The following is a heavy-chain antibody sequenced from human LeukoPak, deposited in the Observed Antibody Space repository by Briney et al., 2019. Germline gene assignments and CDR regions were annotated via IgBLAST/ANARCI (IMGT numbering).Heavy chain of an antibody. CDR2: IHSSGST. CDR1: GGATSSDT. D-gene: IGHD2-15*01. J-gene: IGHJ5*02. V-gene: IGHV4-4*07. Sequence: SETLSLTCTISGGATSSDTWTWIRQRAGKGLEWIGRIHSSGSTKYNPSLQSRISISVDKSKNQFSLRLTSLTAADTAVYYCARDFRYCSGGGCINWFDPWGQGTLVTVSS. CDR3: ARDFRYCSGGGCINWFDP.